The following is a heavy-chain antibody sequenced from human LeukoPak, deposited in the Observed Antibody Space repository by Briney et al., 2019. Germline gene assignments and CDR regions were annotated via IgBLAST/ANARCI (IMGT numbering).Heavy chain of an antibody. CDR1: GYTFTSYG. V-gene: IGHV1-18*01. CDR2: ISAYNGNT. CDR3: VSCSSTSCYTLDY. J-gene: IGHJ4*02. D-gene: IGHD2-2*02. Sequence: ASVKVSCKASGYTFTSYGISWVRQAPGQGLEWMGWISAYNGNTNYAQKLQGRVTMATDTSTSTAYMELRSLRPDDTAVYYRVSCSSTSCYTLDYWGQGTLVTVSS.